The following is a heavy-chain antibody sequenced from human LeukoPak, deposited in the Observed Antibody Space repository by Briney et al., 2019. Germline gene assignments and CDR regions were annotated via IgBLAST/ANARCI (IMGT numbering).Heavy chain of an antibody. CDR3: ASGPMRGEGYSSGWQLDY. CDR1: GGTFSSYA. Sequence: ASVKVSCKASGGTFSSYAISWVRQAPGQGLEWMGRIIPILGIANYAQKFQGRVTITADKSTSTAYMELSSLRSEDTAVYYCASGPMRGEGYSSGWQLDYWGQGTLVTVSS. V-gene: IGHV1-69*04. J-gene: IGHJ4*02. D-gene: IGHD6-19*01. CDR2: IIPILGIA.